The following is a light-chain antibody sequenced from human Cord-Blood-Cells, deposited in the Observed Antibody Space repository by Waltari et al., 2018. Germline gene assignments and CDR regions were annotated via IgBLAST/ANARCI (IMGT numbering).Light chain of an antibody. CDR1: QSVLYSSNNKNY. Sequence: DIVMTQSPDSLAVSLGERATINCKSSQSVLYSSNNKNYLAWYQQKPGQPPKLLIYWASTRESGVPGRFSGSGSGTDFTLTISSLQAEDVAVYYGQQYYSTPWTFGQGTKVEIK. J-gene: IGKJ1*01. CDR2: WAS. V-gene: IGKV4-1*01. CDR3: QQYYSTPWT.